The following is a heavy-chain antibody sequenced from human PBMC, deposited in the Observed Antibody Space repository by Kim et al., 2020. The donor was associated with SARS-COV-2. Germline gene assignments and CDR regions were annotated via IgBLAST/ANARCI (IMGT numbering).Heavy chain of an antibody. CDR1: GGTFSSYA. CDR3: ARASREDYGDYGTPKTHQEIDY. CDR2: IIPIFGTA. V-gene: IGHV1-69*13. D-gene: IGHD4-17*01. Sequence: SVKVSCKASGGTFSSYAISWVRQAPGQGLEWMGGIIPIFGTANYAQKFQGRVTITADESTSTAYMELSSLRSEDTAVYYCARASREDYGDYGTPKTHQEIDYWGQGTLVTVSS. J-gene: IGHJ4*02.